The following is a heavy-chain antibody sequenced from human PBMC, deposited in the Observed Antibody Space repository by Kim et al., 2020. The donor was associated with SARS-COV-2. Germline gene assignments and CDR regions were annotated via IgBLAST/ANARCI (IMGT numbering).Heavy chain of an antibody. CDR3: AKEAGSGSYYGWTYYYYGRDV. CDR1: GFTFSSYG. CDR2: ISYDGSNK. V-gene: IGHV3-30*18. D-gene: IGHD3-10*01. J-gene: IGHJ6*02. Sequence: GGSLRLSCAASGFTFSSYGMHWVRQAPGKGLEWVAVISYDGSNKYYADSVKGRFTISRDNSKNTLYLQMNSLRAEDTAVYYCAKEAGSGSYYGWTYYYYGRDVWGHGNAVTVSS.